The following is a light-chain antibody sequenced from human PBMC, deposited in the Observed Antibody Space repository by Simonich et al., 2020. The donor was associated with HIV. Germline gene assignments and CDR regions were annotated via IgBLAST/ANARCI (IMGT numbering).Light chain of an antibody. CDR1: SSDVGGFSY. CDR2: DVS. CDR3: CSYTTGSTLGV. Sequence: QSALTQPASVSGSPGQSITISCTGTSSDVGGFSYFSSFQQHPGKAPKLMIYDVSKRPPGISNRFCGAKSCSTASLVISGRLTEDEADDYCCSYTTGSTLGVFGGGTQLTVL. J-gene: IGLJ3*02. V-gene: IGLV2-14*01.